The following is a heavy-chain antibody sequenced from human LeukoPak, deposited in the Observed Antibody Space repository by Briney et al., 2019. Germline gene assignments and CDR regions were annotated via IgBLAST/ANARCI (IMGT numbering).Heavy chain of an antibody. CDR1: GDSLGRSNTY. D-gene: IGHD2-21*01. CDR2: ILHSGYT. Sequence: PSETLSLTCTVSGDSLGRSNTYWGWIRQTPGKGLEWLGTILHSGYTYNSPSLKSRVTMSVDSPKNQFSLSLSSVTAADTAVYFCARHRGGGGYHYMDVWGKGTTVIVSS. J-gene: IGHJ6*03. V-gene: IGHV4-39*01. CDR3: ARHRGGGGYHYMDV.